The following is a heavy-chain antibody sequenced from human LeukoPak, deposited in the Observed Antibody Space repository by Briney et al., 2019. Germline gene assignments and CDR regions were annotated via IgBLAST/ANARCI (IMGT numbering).Heavy chain of an antibody. CDR1: GFTFSSYS. CDR2: ISSSSSYI. CDR3: ARDPESFLWFGEFLFPHRIYGMDV. D-gene: IGHD3-10*01. V-gene: IGHV3-21*01. J-gene: IGHJ6*02. Sequence: PGGSLRLSCAASGFTFSSYSMNWVRQAPGKGLEWVSSISSSSSYIYYADSVKGRFTISRDNAKNSLYLQMNSLRAEDTAVYYCARDPESFLWFGEFLFPHRIYGMDVWGQGTTVTVSS.